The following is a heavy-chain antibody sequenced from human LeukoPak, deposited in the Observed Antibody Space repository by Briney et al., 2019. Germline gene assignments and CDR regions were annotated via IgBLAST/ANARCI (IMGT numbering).Heavy chain of an antibody. D-gene: IGHD3-22*01. CDR1: GFTFSSYS. J-gene: IGHJ3*02. V-gene: IGHV3-48*02. CDR3: ARGCNYYDSSGYYYPPPLENAFDI. Sequence: GGSLRLSCAASGFTFSSYSMNWVRQAPGKGLEWVSYISSSSSTIYYADSVKGRFTISRDNAKNSLYLQMNSLRDEDTAVYYCARGCNYYDSSGYYYPPPLENAFDIWGQGTMVTVSS. CDR2: ISSSSSTI.